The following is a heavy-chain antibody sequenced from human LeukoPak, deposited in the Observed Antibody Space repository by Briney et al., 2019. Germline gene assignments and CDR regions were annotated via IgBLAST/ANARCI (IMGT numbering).Heavy chain of an antibody. V-gene: IGHV3-23*01. CDR3: AKDASFYMITSASFDY. Sequence: GGSLRLSCAASGFTFSSYAMSWVRQAPGKGLEWVSAISGSGGSTYYADSVKGRFTISRDNSKNTLYLQMNSLRAEDTAVYYCAKDASFYMITSASFDYWGQGTLVTVSS. CDR2: ISGSGGST. D-gene: IGHD3-16*01. CDR1: GFTFSSYA. J-gene: IGHJ4*02.